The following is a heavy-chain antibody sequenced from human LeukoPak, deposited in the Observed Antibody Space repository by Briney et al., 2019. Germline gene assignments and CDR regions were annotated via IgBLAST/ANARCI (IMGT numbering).Heavy chain of an antibody. CDR3: ARVSCSGGSCYFDY. J-gene: IGHJ4*02. V-gene: IGHV4-59*01. CDR2: IYYSGST. CDR1: GGSISSYY. Sequence: SETLSLTCTVSGGSISSYYWSWIRQPPGKGLEWIGYIYYSGSTNYNPSLKSRVTISVDTSKNQFSLKLSSVTAADTAVYYCARVSCSGGSCYFDYWGQGTLVTVSS. D-gene: IGHD2-15*01.